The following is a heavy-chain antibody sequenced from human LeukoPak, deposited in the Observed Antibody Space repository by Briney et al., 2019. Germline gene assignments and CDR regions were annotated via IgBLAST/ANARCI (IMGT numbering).Heavy chain of an antibody. CDR1: GFTVSSNY. CDR2: IYSGGST. CDR3: ARERYQSSGWYLGWFDP. V-gene: IGHV3-66*02. J-gene: IGHJ5*02. D-gene: IGHD6-19*01. Sequence: PGGSLRLSCAASGFTVSSNYMSRVRQAPGKGLEWVSVIYSGGSTYYADSVKGRFTISRDNSKNTLYLQMNSLRAEDTAVYYCARERYQSSGWYLGWFDPWGQGTLVTVSS.